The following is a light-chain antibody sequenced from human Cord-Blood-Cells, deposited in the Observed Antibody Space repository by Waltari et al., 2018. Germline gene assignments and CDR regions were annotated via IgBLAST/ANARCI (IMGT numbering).Light chain of an antibody. Sequence: AIRMTQSPSSFSASPGVRVTITCRASQGISSYLAWYQQKPGKAPKLLIYAASTLPSGVPSRFSGSGSGTEFTLTISCLQSEDFATYYCQQYYSYPLTFGGGTKVEIK. J-gene: IGKJ4*01. CDR1: QGISSY. V-gene: IGKV1-8*01. CDR2: AAS. CDR3: QQYYSYPLT.